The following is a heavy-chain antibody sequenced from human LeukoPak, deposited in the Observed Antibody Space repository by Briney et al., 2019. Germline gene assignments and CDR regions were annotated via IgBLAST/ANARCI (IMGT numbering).Heavy chain of an antibody. CDR2: IISIFGTA. Sequence: SVKVSCKASGGTFSSYAISWVRQAPGQGLEWMGGIISIFGTANYAQKFQGRVTITADESTSTAYMELSSLRSEDTAVYYCARGYCSGGSCYWGSYYMDVWGKGTTVTVSS. CDR3: ARGYCSGGSCYWGSYYMDV. J-gene: IGHJ6*03. V-gene: IGHV1-69*13. CDR1: GGTFSSYA. D-gene: IGHD2-15*01.